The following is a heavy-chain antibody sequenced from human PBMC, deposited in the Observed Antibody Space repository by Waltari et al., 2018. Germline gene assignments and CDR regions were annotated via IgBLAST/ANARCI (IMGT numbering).Heavy chain of an antibody. CDR2: INPNSGGT. CDR1: GYTFTGYY. D-gene: IGHD3-3*01. Sequence: QVQLVQSGAEVKKPGASVKVSCKDSGYTFTGYYMHWLRQAPGQGLEWMGWINPNSGGTNYAQKFQGRVTMTRDTSISTAYMELSRLRSDDTAVYYCARDSYDFWSGYYRGMNFDYWGQGTLVTVSS. J-gene: IGHJ4*02. CDR3: ARDSYDFWSGYYRGMNFDY. V-gene: IGHV1-2*02.